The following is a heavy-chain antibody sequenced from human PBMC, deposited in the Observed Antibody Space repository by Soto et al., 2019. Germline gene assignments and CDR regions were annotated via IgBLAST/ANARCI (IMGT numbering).Heavy chain of an antibody. V-gene: IGHV4-39*01. D-gene: IGHD5-12*01. CDR2: IYYSGST. CDR1: GGSISSSSYY. CDR3: ARHSGYDGWFGP. Sequence: SETLSLTCTVSGGSISSSSYYWGWIRQPPGKGLEWIGSIYYSGSTYYNPSLKSRVTISVDTSKNQFSLKLSSVTAADTAVYNCARHSGYDGWFGPWGQGTLVTVSS. J-gene: IGHJ5*02.